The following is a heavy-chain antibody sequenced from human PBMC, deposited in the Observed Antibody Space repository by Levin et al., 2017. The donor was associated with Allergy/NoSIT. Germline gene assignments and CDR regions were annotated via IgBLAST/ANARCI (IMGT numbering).Heavy chain of an antibody. CDR3: ARSLRMKFDS. CDR2: FYYTGDT. J-gene: IGHJ4*02. D-gene: IGHD5/OR15-5a*01. CDR1: GGSFSTYY. V-gene: IGHV4-59*01. Sequence: SQTLSLPCTVSGGSFSTYYWSWVRQSPEKGLEWIGYFYYTGDTNYNPSLASRVTISGDTSKNQISLTLTSVTAADTAVYYCARSLRMKFDSWGQGTLVTVSA.